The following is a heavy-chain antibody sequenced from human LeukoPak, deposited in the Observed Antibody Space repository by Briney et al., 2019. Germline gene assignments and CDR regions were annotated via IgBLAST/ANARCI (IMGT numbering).Heavy chain of an antibody. CDR1: GFTFTTYG. CDR2: IRYDGGDK. Sequence: TGGSLRLSCAASGFTFTTYGMHWVRQAPGKGLEWVAFIRYDGGDKYYADSVKGRFTISRDDSKNTLYLQMNSLRAEDTAVYYCAKNQFSSWYYFDYWSQETLVTVSS. CDR3: AKNQFSSWYYFDY. D-gene: IGHD2-2*01. J-gene: IGHJ4*02. V-gene: IGHV3-30*02.